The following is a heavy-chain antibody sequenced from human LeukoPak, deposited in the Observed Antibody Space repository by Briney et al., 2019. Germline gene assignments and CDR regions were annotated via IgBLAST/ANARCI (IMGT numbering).Heavy chain of an antibody. V-gene: IGHV3-11*01. CDR2: ISDSGSTI. CDR3: AREMEGDYGSGTFFDL. D-gene: IGHD3-10*01. CDR1: GFTFSNNA. J-gene: IGHJ4*02. Sequence: GGSLRLSCAASGFTFSNNAMSWIRQAPGKGLEWVSYISDSGSTIYYADSVKGRFTISRDNVKNSLYLQMNGLRAEDTAVYYCAREMEGDYGSGTFFDLWGQGNMDTVSS.